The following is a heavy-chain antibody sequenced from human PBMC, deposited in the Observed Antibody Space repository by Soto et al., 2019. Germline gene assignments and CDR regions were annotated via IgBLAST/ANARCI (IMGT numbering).Heavy chain of an antibody. J-gene: IGHJ5*02. CDR3: ARDLGELYGDYPTWVWFDP. CDR2: ISAYNGNT. Sequence: QVQLVQCGAEVKKPGASVKVSCKASGYTFTSYGISWVRQAPGQGLEWMGWISAYNGNTNYAQKLQGRVTMTTDTSTSTAYMELRSLRSDDTSVYYCARDLGELYGDYPTWVWFDPWGQGTLVTVSS. V-gene: IGHV1-18*04. D-gene: IGHD4-17*01. CDR1: GYTFTSYG.